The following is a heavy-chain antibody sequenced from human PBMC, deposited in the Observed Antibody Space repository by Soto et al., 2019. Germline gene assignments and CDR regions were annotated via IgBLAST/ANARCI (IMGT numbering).Heavy chain of an antibody. D-gene: IGHD5-18*01. CDR3: AIGGRVYSSAPRYYFDY. CDR1: GGSFSSTP. CDR2: IIPIFATV. V-gene: IGHV1-69*01. Sequence: QVQLVQSGSEVKKPGSSVKVSCKASGGSFSSTPISWVRQAPGQGLEWMAGIIPIFATVHYAQKFQGRVTITADESTSTAYMELTSLRSEATAVYCCAIGGRVYSSAPRYYFDYWGQGTLVTVSS. J-gene: IGHJ4*02.